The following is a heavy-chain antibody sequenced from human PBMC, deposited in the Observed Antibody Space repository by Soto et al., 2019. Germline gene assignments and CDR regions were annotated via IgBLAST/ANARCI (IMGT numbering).Heavy chain of an antibody. CDR2: INHSGST. V-gene: IGHV4-34*01. J-gene: IGHJ4*02. Sequence: SETLSLTCAVCGGSFSGYYWSWIRQPPGKGLEWIGEINHSGSTNYSPSLKSRVTISVDTSKNHFSLKLSSVTAADTAVYYCARGRRIRYFDWLLSGFDYWGQGTLVTVS. D-gene: IGHD3-9*01. CDR3: ARGRRIRYFDWLLSGFDY. CDR1: GGSFSGYY.